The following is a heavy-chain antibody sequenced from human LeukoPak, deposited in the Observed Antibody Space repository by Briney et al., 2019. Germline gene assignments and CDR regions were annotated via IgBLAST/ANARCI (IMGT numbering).Heavy chain of an antibody. J-gene: IGHJ5*02. V-gene: IGHV4-59*01. CDR1: GGPISSYY. D-gene: IGHD6-13*01. CDR3: ARVLSQQGTFNWFDP. Sequence: SETLSLTCTVSGGPISSYYWSWIRQPPGKGLEWIGYIYYSGSTNYNPSLKSRVTISVDTSKNQFSLKLSSVTAADTAVYYCARVLSQQGTFNWFDPWGQGTLVTVSS. CDR2: IYYSGST.